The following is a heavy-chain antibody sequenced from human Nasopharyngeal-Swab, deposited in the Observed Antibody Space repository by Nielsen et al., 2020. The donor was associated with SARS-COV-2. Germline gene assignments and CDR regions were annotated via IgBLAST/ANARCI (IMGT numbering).Heavy chain of an antibody. Sequence: WIRQPPGKGLEWIGSIYYSGSTYYNPSPKSRVTISVDTSKNQFSLKLSSVTAADTAVYYCASHRRGYSEDYGMDVWGQGTTVTVSS. J-gene: IGHJ6*02. V-gene: IGHV4-39*01. CDR3: ASHRRGYSEDYGMDV. D-gene: IGHD5-18*01. CDR2: IYYSGST.